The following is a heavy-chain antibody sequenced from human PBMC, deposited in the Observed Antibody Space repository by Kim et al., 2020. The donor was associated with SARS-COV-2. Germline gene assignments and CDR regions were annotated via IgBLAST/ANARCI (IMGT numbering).Heavy chain of an antibody. D-gene: IGHD3-10*01. Sequence: SVKVSCKASGGTFSSYAISWVRQAPGQGLEWMGGIIPIFGTANYAQKFQGRVTITADESTSTAYMELSSLRSEDTAVYYCASATSKGVRGVIIGFSTKYGMDVWGQGTTVTVSS. J-gene: IGHJ6*02. CDR1: GGTFSSYA. CDR3: ASATSKGVRGVIIGFSTKYGMDV. CDR2: IIPIFGTA. V-gene: IGHV1-69*13.